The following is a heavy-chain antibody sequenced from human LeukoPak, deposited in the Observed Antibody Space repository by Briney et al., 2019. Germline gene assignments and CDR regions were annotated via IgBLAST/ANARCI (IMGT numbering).Heavy chain of an antibody. V-gene: IGHV4-59*01. CDR1: GGFISSYY. J-gene: IGHJ4*02. Sequence: PSETLSLTCTVSGGFISSYYCSWIRQPPGKGVEWIGYIYYSGSTNYNPSLKSRVTISVDTSKNQFSLKLSSMTAADTAVYYCARGALLWFGDRMEYYFDYWGQGTLLTVSS. CDR3: ARGALLWFGDRMEYYFDY. D-gene: IGHD3-10*01. CDR2: IYYSGST.